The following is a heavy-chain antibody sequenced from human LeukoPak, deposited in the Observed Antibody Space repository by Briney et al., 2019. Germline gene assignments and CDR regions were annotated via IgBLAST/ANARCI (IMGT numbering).Heavy chain of an antibody. D-gene: IGHD2-2*01. V-gene: IGHV1-69*04. Sequence: GGSLRLSCAASGFTFSSYAMSWVRQAPGKGLEWMGRIIPILGIANYAQKFQGRVTITADKSTSTAYMELSSLRSEDTAVYYCAREKGSTNDYYYYGMDVWGQGTTVTVSS. CDR1: GFTFSSYA. CDR2: IIPILGIA. CDR3: AREKGSTNDYYYYGMDV. J-gene: IGHJ6*02.